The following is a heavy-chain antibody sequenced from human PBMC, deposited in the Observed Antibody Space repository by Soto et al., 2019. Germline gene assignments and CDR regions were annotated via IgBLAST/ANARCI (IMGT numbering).Heavy chain of an antibody. CDR3: ARDIIAADLNYFDY. D-gene: IGHD6-13*01. CDR1: GYTFTSYG. CDR2: ISAYNGNT. Sequence: GASVKVSCKASGYTFTSYGISWVRQAPGQGLEWMGWISAYNGNTNYAQKLQGRVTMTTDTSTSTAYMELRSLRSDDTAVYYCARDIIAADLNYFDYWGQGTLVTVSS. J-gene: IGHJ4*02. V-gene: IGHV1-18*01.